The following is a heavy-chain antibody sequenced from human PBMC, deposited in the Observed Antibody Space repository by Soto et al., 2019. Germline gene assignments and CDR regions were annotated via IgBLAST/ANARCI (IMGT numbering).Heavy chain of an antibody. CDR1: GFTFSRYA. Sequence: GGSLRLSCAASGFTFSRYAMSWVRQAPGKGLEWVSGITGSGDTTNYADSVKGRFTISRDNSKNTLYLQLNTLRAEDTAIYYCAKAHLGYCSGDNCYLDSWGQGNLVTVSS. J-gene: IGHJ4*02. D-gene: IGHD2-15*01. CDR2: ITGSGDTT. V-gene: IGHV3-23*01. CDR3: AKAHLGYCSGDNCYLDS.